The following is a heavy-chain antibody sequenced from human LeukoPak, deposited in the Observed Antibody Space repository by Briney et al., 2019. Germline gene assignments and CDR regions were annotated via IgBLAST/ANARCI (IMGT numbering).Heavy chain of an antibody. CDR2: IYNSEST. V-gene: IGHV4-61*02. Sequence: SETLSLTCTVSGGSISSSSYYWGWIRQPAGKGLEWIGRIYNSESTNYSPSLKSRVTMSVDTSKNQFSLKLYSVTAADTAVYYCARDRSSSWYLDWFDPWGQGTLVTVSS. CDR3: ARDRSSSWYLDWFDP. CDR1: GGSISSSSYY. J-gene: IGHJ5*02. D-gene: IGHD6-13*01.